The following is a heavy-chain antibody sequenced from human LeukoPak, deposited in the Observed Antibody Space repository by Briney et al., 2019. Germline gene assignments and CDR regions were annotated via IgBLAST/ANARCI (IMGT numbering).Heavy chain of an antibody. CDR3: ARDSGSSVDY. Sequence: SETLSLTCTVSGGSISGDYWSWIRQPAGKGLEWIGRINTSGNINYNPSLKSRVTMSVDTSKNQFSLKLSSVTAADTAVYYCARDSGSSVDYWGQGTLVTVSS. CDR2: INTSGNI. J-gene: IGHJ4*02. V-gene: IGHV4-4*07. D-gene: IGHD1-26*01. CDR1: GGSISGDY.